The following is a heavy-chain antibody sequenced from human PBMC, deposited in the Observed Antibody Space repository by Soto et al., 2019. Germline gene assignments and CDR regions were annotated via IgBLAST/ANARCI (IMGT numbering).Heavy chain of an antibody. CDR2: IIPTLGTP. D-gene: IGHD3-3*01. J-gene: IGHJ6*02. CDR1: GGTFSTHA. CDR3: ARAAFRSGYYGYYYGMDV. V-gene: IGHV1-69*01. Sequence: QVQLVQSGAEVKKPGSSVKVSCKASGGTFSTHAISWVRQAPGQGLEWLGGIIPTLGTPNYAQKFQGRVTVTAGEYTSTAYMELSRLTSEDTAVYYCARAAFRSGYYGYYYGMDVWGQGTEGNV.